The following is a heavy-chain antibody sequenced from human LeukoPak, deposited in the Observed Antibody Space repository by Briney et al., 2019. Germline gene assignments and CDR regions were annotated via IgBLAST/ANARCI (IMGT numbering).Heavy chain of an antibody. J-gene: IGHJ6*03. CDR2: S. CDR1: GGSMTDGDYY. D-gene: IGHD2-2*01. V-gene: IGHV4-39*07. Sequence: LETLSLTCSVSGGSMTDGDYYWGWVRQSPGTGLQWIATSYQGASLKSRVTISLDTSKNQFSLRLTSVTAADTAVYYCAGQLGYCSSTSCFGIDYYMDVWGKGTTVTVSS. CDR3: AGQLGYCSSTSCFGIDYYMDV.